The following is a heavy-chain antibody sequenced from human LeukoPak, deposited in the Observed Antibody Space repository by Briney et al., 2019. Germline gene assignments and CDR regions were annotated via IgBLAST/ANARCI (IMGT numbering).Heavy chain of an antibody. CDR2: IHYSGST. Sequence: SETLSLTCTVSGGSISSYYWSWIRQPPGKGLEWIGYIHYSGSTNYNPSLKSRVTISVDTSKNQFSLRLSSVTAADTAVNYCARARGRGYYFDYWGQGTLVTVSS. CDR3: ARARGRGYYFDY. J-gene: IGHJ4*02. CDR1: GGSISSYY. D-gene: IGHD2-15*01. V-gene: IGHV4-59*01.